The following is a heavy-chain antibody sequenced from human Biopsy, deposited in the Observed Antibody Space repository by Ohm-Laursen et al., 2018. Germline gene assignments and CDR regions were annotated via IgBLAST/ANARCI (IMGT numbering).Heavy chain of an antibody. CDR1: GFIFSDYG. Sequence: SLRLSCSASGFIFSDYGMHWVRQAPGKGMEWVSGISGSSNNIIYADSVRGRFTISRDNAKSSLYLEMNSLRSEDTAFYYCTKRRTAVRPFDSWGHGTLVTVSS. CDR2: ISGSSNNI. CDR3: TKRRTAVRPFDS. V-gene: IGHV3-9*01. J-gene: IGHJ4*01. D-gene: IGHD6-25*01.